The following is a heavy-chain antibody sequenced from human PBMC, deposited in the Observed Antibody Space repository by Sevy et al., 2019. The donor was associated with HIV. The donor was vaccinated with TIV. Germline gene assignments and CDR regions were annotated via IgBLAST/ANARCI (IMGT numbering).Heavy chain of an antibody. CDR1: GVSLRVSGVG. CDR2: IYWHDDE. J-gene: IGHJ4*02. D-gene: IGHD5-12*01. Sequence: SGPTLVKSTQTLTLTCNFSGVSLRVSGVGVGWIRQPPGKALEWLALIYWHDDEHYSPSLKTRLSITKDNFKNQVVLTMTNMDPVDTATCYCVRYPSGDDLTFFDSWGPGTLVTVSS. V-gene: IGHV2-5*01. CDR3: VRYPSGDDLTFFDS.